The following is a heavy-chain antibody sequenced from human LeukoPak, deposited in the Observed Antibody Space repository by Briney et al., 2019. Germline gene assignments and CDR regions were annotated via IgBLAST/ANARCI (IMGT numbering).Heavy chain of an antibody. V-gene: IGHV3-74*01. Sequence: PGGSLRLSCAASGFTFSNFWMHWVRQAPGKGLVWVSRIKGDGSVTTYADSVKGRFTISRDNAKNTLYLQMNSLSAEDTAVYFCARRVEAATINELNYWGQGSLVTVSS. J-gene: IGHJ4*02. D-gene: IGHD5-24*01. CDR1: GFTFSNFW. CDR2: IKGDGSVT. CDR3: ARRVEAATINELNY.